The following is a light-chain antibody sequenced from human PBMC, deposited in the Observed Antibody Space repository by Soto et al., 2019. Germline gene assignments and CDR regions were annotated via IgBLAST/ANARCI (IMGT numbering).Light chain of an antibody. V-gene: IGKV3-20*01. CDR1: QSVSRSF. CDR3: QQYGSSPWT. J-gene: IGKJ1*01. Sequence: EIVLTQSPGTLSLSPGARATLSCRASQSVSRSFLAWYHQKPGQAPRLLIYGASSRATGTPDRFSGSGSGTDFTLTISRLEPEDFAVYYCQQYGSSPWTFGKGTKVDIK. CDR2: GAS.